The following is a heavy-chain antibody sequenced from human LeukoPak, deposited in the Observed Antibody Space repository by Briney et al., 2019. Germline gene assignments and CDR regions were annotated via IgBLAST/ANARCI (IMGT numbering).Heavy chain of an antibody. CDR2: INHSGST. D-gene: IGHD5-12*01. J-gene: IGHJ4*02. CDR3: ARSLRKGGFDY. Sequence: SETLSLTCAVYGGSFSGYYWSWIRQPPGKGLEWIGEINHSGSTNYNPSLKSRVTVSVDTSKNQFSLNLSSVTAADTAVYYCARSLRKGGFDYWGQGTLVTVSS. CDR1: GGSFSGYY. V-gene: IGHV4-34*01.